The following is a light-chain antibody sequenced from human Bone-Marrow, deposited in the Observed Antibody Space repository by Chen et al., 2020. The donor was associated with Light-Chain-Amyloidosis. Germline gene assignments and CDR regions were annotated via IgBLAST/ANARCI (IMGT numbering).Light chain of an antibody. CDR3: QVWDRSSDRPV. V-gene: IGLV3-21*02. CDR2: DDS. CDR1: NIGSTS. J-gene: IGLJ3*02. Sequence: SYVLPQPSSVSVAPGPTATIACGGNNIGSTSVHWYQQTPGQAPLLVVYDDSDRPSGIPERLSGSNSGNTATLTISRVEAGDEADYYCQVWDRSSDRPVLGGGTKLTVL.